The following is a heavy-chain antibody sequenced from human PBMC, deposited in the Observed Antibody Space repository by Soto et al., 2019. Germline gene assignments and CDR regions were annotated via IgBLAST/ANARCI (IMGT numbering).Heavy chain of an antibody. CDR1: GYTFTSYG. CDR2: ISAYNGNT. Sequence: ASVKVSCKASGYTFTSYGISWVRQAPGQGLEWMGWISAYNGNTNYAQKLQGRVTMTTDTSTSTAYMELRSLRSGDTAVYYCAREGYCSSTSCFHKSNYYYYGMDVWGQGTTVTVFS. J-gene: IGHJ6*02. V-gene: IGHV1-18*01. D-gene: IGHD2-2*01. CDR3: AREGYCSSTSCFHKSNYYYYGMDV.